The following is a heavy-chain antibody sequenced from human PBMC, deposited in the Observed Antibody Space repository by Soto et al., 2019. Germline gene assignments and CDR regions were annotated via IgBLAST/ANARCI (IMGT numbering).Heavy chain of an antibody. CDR1: GGSFSDYY. CDR2: IIHTGST. CDR3: ARIKSTSCHDY. D-gene: IGHD2-2*01. J-gene: IGHJ4*02. Sequence: SETLSLTCAVYGGSFSDYYWSWIRQPPGKGLEWIGKIIHTGSTNYNPSIKSRLTISVDTSKNQFSLKLSSVTAADTAVYYCARIKSTSCHDYWGQGTLVTVSS. V-gene: IGHV4-34*12.